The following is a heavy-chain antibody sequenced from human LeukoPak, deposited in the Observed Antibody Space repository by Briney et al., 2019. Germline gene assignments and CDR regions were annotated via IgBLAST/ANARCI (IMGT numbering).Heavy chain of an antibody. J-gene: IGHJ4*02. V-gene: IGHV3-23*01. D-gene: IGHD3-3*01. CDR3: AKDQRITIFGVANRFDY. Sequence: PGGSLRLSCAASGFTFSSYAMSWVRQAPGKGLEWVSAISGSGGSTYYADSVKGRFTISRDNSKNTLYLQMNSLRAEDTAVYYCAKDQRITIFGVANRFDYWGQGTLVAVSS. CDR2: ISGSGGST. CDR1: GFTFSSYA.